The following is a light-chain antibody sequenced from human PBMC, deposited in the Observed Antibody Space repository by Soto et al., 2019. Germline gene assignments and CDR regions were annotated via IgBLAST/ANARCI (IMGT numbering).Light chain of an antibody. CDR2: GAS. CDR3: QQYNNWLSIT. V-gene: IGKV3-15*01. Sequence: EIVMTQSPATLSVSPGERATLSCRASQSVSSNLAWYQQKPGQAPRLLIYGASTRATGIPARFNGSGSGTECTLTLSSLQSEDFAVYYCQQYNNWLSITFGQGTRLEMK. J-gene: IGKJ5*01. CDR1: QSVSSN.